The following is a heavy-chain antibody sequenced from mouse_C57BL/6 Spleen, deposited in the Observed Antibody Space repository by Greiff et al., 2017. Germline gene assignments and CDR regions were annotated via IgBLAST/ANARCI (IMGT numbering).Heavy chain of an antibody. Sequence: EVKLVESGGGLVKPGGSLKLSCAASGFTFSDYGMHWVRQAPEKGLEWVAYISSGSSTIYYADTVKGRFTISRDNAKNTLFLQMTSLRSEDTAMYYCARHGYGNYPYYDMYYWGQGTSVTVSS. CDR3: ARHGYGNYPYYDMYY. V-gene: IGHV5-17*01. J-gene: IGHJ4*01. D-gene: IGHD2-10*02. CDR1: GFTFSDYG. CDR2: ISSGSSTI.